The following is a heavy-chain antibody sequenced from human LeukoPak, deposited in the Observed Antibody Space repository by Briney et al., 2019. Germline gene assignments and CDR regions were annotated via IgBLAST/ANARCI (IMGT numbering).Heavy chain of an antibody. CDR3: ARGDGIFDY. D-gene: IGHD3-16*01. J-gene: IGHJ4*02. CDR2: IYHSGST. V-gene: IGHV4-30-2*01. CDR1: GGSISSGGYS. Sequence: PSQTLSLTCAVSGGSISSGGYSWSWIRQPPGKGLEWIGYIYHSGSTYYNPSLKSRVTISVDRSKNQFSLKLSSVTAADTAVYYCARGDGIFDYWGQGTLVTVSS.